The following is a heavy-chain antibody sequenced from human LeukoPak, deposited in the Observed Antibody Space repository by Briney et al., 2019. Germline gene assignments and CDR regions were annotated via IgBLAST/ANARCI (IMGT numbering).Heavy chain of an antibody. CDR2: IYPADSDI. V-gene: IGHV5-51*01. J-gene: IGHJ5*02. CDR3: ARQGSSGWLASNWFDP. Sequence: PGESLKISCKGSGYSINNYWIGWVRQMPGKGLEWMGIIYPADSDIRYSPSFQGQVTISADKSISTAYLQWSSLKASDTAMYYWARQGSSGWLASNWFDPWGQGTLVTVSS. CDR1: GYSINNYW. D-gene: IGHD6-19*01.